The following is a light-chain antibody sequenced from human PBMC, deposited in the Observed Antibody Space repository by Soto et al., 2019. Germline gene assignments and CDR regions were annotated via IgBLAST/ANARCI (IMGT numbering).Light chain of an antibody. CDR3: QQYKNYPWT. V-gene: IGKV1-5*01. CDR1: QTISSW. J-gene: IGKJ1*01. CDR2: DAS. Sequence: DIQMTQSPSTLSASVGDGVTITCRASQTISSWLAWYQRRPGKAPKLLISDASSLKSGVPSRFSGSGSGTEFTLTISSLQPDDFATYYCQQYKNYPWTFGQGTKVGIK.